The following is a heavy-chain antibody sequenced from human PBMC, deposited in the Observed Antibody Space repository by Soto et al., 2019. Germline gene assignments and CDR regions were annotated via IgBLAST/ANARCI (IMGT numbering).Heavy chain of an antibody. V-gene: IGHV4-30-4*01. Sequence: LSLTCTVSGGSISSGDYYWSWTRQPPGKGLEWIGYIYYSGSTYYNPSLKGRVTISVDTSKNQFSLKLSSVTAADTAVYYCARGRDYDYVWGSYPYYYGMDVWGQGTTVTVSS. CDR3: ARGRDYDYVWGSYPYYYGMDV. D-gene: IGHD3-16*02. CDR1: GGSISSGDYY. CDR2: IYYSGST. J-gene: IGHJ6*02.